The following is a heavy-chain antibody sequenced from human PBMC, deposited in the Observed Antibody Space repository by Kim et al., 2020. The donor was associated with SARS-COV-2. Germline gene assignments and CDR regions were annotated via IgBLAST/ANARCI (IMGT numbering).Heavy chain of an antibody. CDR1: GFSFSSSS. CDR3: ARDGCSSTSCYFD. J-gene: IGHJ4*02. Sequence: GGSLRLSCVGSGFSFSSSSMNWIRQAPGKGLEWVSSISSGTTYKEYANSVKGRFTISRDNAKNSLFLQMNSLSVEDTAVYYCARDGCSSTSCYFDWGQGT. D-gene: IGHD2-2*01. CDR2: ISSGTTYK. V-gene: IGHV3-21*04.